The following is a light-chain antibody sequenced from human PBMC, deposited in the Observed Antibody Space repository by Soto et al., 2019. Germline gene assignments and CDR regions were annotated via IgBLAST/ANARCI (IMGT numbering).Light chain of an antibody. CDR1: QSVSSN. V-gene: IGKV3-15*01. J-gene: IGKJ2*01. CDR3: QQYNNWPYT. CDR2: GGS. Sequence: EIVMTQSPATLAVSPGERAALSCRASQSVSSNFAWYQQKPGQAPRLLIYGGSSRATGTPARFSGSGSGTEFTLTISSLQSEDFAVYYCQQYNNWPYTFGLGTKLEMK.